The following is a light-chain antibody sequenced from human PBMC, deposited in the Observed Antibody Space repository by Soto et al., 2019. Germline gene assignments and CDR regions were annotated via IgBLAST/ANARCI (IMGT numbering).Light chain of an antibody. J-gene: IGKJ2*01. V-gene: IGKV3-15*01. CDR3: QQYIDWPPYT. Sequence: EVVLTQSPATLSVSPGGRATLSCRASQTVSRSLAWYQQKPGQAPRLLIYGASMRATGVPDRFSGSGSGTDFTLTISSLQSEDFAVYYCQQYIDWPPYTFGQGTKVEIK. CDR2: GAS. CDR1: QTVSRS.